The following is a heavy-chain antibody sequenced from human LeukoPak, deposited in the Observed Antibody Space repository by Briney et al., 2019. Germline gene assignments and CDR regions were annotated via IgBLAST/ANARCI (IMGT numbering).Heavy chain of an antibody. Sequence: GGSLRLSCAASGFTFSSYSMNWVRKAPGKGPEWVSYISKSTSTIYYADSVKGRFTISRDNAKASLYLQMNSLRAEDTAVYYCARDRGYSDSSGYYYGGWFDPWGQGTLVTVSS. CDR3: ARDRGYSDSSGYYYGGWFDP. CDR2: ISKSTSTI. J-gene: IGHJ5*02. V-gene: IGHV3-48*01. CDR1: GFTFSSYS. D-gene: IGHD3-22*01.